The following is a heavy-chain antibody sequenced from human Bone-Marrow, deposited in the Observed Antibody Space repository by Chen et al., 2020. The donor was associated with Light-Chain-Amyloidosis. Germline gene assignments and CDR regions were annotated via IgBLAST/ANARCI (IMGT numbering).Heavy chain of an antibody. D-gene: IGHD2-2*01. CDR2: INPNSGGT. CDR3: ARDYCSSTSCYHWFDP. J-gene: IGHJ5*02. Sequence: QVQLVQSGAEVKKPGASVKVSCKASGYTFTGYYTHWVRQAPGQGLEWMGRINPNSGGTNYAQKFQGRVTMTRDTSISTAYMELSRLRSDDTAVYYCARDYCSSTSCYHWFDPWGQGTLVTVSS. V-gene: IGHV1-2*06. CDR1: GYTFTGYY.